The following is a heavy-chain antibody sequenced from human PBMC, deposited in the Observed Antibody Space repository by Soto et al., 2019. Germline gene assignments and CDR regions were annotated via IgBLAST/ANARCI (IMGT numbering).Heavy chain of an antibody. CDR3: AKDSVTNVLLWFGGVPHFDY. CDR2: ISWNSGSI. D-gene: IGHD3-10*01. J-gene: IGHJ4*02. Sequence: GGSLRLSCAASGFTFDDYAMHWVRQAPGKGLEWVSGISWNSGSIGYADSVKGRFTISRDNAKNSLYLQMNSLRAEDTALYYCAKDSVTNVLLWFGGVPHFDYWGQGTLVTVSS. V-gene: IGHV3-9*01. CDR1: GFTFDDYA.